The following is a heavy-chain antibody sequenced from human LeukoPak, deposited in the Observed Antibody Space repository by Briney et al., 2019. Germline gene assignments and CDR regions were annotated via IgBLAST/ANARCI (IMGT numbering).Heavy chain of an antibody. CDR3: ARDALLVQAAFDI. V-gene: IGHV4-30-4*01. D-gene: IGHD3/OR15-3a*01. Sequence: SETLSLTCTVSGGSISSGDYYWIWLRQPPGKGLEWIGYIYYSGSTDYNPSLKTRATISGDTSKRQFSLTLTSVTAADTAVYYCARDALLVQAAFDIWGQGTMVVVSS. CDR2: IYYSGST. J-gene: IGHJ3*02. CDR1: GGSISSGDYY.